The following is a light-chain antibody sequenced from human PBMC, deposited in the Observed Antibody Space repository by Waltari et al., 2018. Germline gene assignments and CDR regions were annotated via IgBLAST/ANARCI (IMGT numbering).Light chain of an antibody. J-gene: IGLJ3*02. Sequence: QSVLTQPPSVSAAPGQKVTISCSGSSSNLGNNYLSWYQQHPGKAPKPPIYKTTDRPSGIPDRSSGSKSGTSATLGITGLQTGDEADYYCGTWDDSLSAGVFGGGTKLTVL. CDR1: SSNLGNNY. CDR2: KTT. CDR3: GTWDDSLSAGV. V-gene: IGLV1-51*02.